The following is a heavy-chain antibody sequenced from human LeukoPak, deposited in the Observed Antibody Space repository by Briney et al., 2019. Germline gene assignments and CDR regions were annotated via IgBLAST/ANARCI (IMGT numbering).Heavy chain of an antibody. V-gene: IGHV4-4*07. J-gene: IGHJ4*02. CDR3: AGQQLERGEDH. Sequence: SETLSLTCTVSGGSISSYYWSWIRQPAGKGLEWIGRIYTSGSTNYNPSLKSRVSISLDTSKNQFSLMVNSVTAADTAVYFCAGQQLERGEDHWGQGTLVIVSS. CDR2: IYTSGST. CDR1: GGSISSYY. D-gene: IGHD6-13*01.